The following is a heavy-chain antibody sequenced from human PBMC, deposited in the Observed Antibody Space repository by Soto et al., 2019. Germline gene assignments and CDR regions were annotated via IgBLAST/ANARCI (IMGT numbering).Heavy chain of an antibody. Sequence: SETLSLTCTVSGGSISSYYWSWIRQPPGKGLEWIGYIYYSGSTNYNPSLKSRVTISVDTSKNPFSLKLSSVTAADTAVYYCARLDYDILTGYRPYYMDVWGKGTPVTVSS. CDR2: IYYSGST. CDR3: ARLDYDILTGYRPYYMDV. J-gene: IGHJ6*03. CDR1: GGSISSYY. D-gene: IGHD3-9*01. V-gene: IGHV4-59*08.